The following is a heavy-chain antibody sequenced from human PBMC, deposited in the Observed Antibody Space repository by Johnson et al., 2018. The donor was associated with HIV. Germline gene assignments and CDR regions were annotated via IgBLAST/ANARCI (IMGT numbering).Heavy chain of an antibody. J-gene: IGHJ3*02. V-gene: IGHV3-7*01. Sequence: VRLVESGGGLVQPGGSLRLSCAASGFTFSNYWMSWVRQAPGKGLEWVANIKQDGSEKYYVDSVKGRFTISRDNSKNTLYLQMNSLRAEDTAVYYCAKDKDAFDIWGQGTMVTVSS. CDR3: AKDKDAFDI. CDR1: GFTFSNYW. CDR2: IKQDGSEK.